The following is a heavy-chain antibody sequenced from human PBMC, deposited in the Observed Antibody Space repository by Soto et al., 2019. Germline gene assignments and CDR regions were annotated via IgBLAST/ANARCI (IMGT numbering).Heavy chain of an antibody. CDR3: ARRGGSSSGYYYYAMDV. J-gene: IGHJ6*02. CDR2: IYSNGDT. D-gene: IGHD6-6*01. V-gene: IGHV4-31*03. CDR1: SDSMNSGGYY. Sequence: QVQLQESGPGLVKPSQTLSLTCSVSSDSMNSGGYYWSWIRQHPGKGLEWIGYIYSNGDTYYNPSLKSRVTKSIDTSKNQFSPNLTSVTAADTAVYYCARRGGSSSGYYYYAMDVWGQGTTVTVSS.